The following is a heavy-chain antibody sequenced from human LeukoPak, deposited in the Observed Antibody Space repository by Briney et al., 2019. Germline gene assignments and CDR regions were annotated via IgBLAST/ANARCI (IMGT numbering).Heavy chain of an antibody. CDR1: GFTFNGHA. CDR3: AREVYSVYDWNAYDA. CDR2: ISGDGRRT. J-gene: IGHJ3*01. V-gene: IGHV3-64*01. D-gene: IGHD5/OR15-5a*01. Sequence: GGSLRLSCAASGFTFNGHAMHWVRQAPGKGLEYDSGISGDGRRTYYANSVKGRFTISRDNSKNTLYLQMGSLKPEDMAVYHCAREVYSVYDWNAYDAWGQGTMVTVSS.